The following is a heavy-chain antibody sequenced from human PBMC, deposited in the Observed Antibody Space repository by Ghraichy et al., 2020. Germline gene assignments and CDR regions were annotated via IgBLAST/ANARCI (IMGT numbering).Heavy chain of an antibody. CDR1: GFIFSSYP. CDR2: ISFDGKNI. D-gene: IGHD3-3*01. V-gene: IGHV3-30*04. CDR3: ARAYFSDSPFFDY. Sequence: GALRLSCAASGFIFSSYPMHWVRQAPGKGLDWVAIISFDGKNIYYGDSVKGRFTISRDNSRSTLYLQMNSLTADDTAVYYCARAYFSDSPFFDYWGQGTLVTVSS. J-gene: IGHJ4*02.